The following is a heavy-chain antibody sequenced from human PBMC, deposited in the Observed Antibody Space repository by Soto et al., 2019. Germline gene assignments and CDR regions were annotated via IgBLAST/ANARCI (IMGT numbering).Heavy chain of an antibody. J-gene: IGHJ3*02. CDR3: TIGSWSGEVFDI. D-gene: IGHD2-21*01. CDR1: GGTFSTYS. Sequence: QVQLVQSGAEVKKPGSSVKVSCKDSGGTFSTYSMFWVRQAPGQGLEWMGRIIPMLGIRSYAQRFQDRVTITADKSRGTVHMELSSLRAEDTALYYCTIGSWSGEVFDIWGQGTMVTVS. V-gene: IGHV1-69*02. CDR2: IIPMLGIR.